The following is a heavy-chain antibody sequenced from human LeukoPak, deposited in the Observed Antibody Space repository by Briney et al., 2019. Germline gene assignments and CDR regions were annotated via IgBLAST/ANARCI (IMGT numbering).Heavy chain of an antibody. V-gene: IGHV3-66*02. CDR1: GFTVSSNY. Sequence: GGSLRLSCAASGFTVSSNYMSWVRQAPGKGLEWVSVIYSGGSTYYADSVKGRFTISRDNSKNTLYLQMNSLRAEDTAVYCCARATYYDYVWGSYLDYWGQGTLVTVSS. CDR2: IYSGGST. CDR3: ARATYYDYVWGSYLDY. J-gene: IGHJ4*02. D-gene: IGHD3-16*02.